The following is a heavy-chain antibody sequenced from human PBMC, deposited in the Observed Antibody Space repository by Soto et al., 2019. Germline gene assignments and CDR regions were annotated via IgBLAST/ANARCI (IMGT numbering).Heavy chain of an antibody. CDR2: IYPGDSDT. V-gene: IGHV5-51*01. CDR3: ARSGIAVAGDPYYYGMDV. D-gene: IGHD6-19*01. J-gene: IGHJ6*02. CDR1: GYSFTSYW. Sequence: PGESLKISCKGSGYSFTSYWIGWVRQMPGKGLEWMGIIYPGDSDTRYSPSFQGQVTISADKSISTAYLQWSSLKASDTAMYYCARSGIAVAGDPYYYGMDVWGQGTTVTVSS.